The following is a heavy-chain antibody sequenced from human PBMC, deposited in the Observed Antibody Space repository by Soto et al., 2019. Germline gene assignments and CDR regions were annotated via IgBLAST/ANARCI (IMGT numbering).Heavy chain of an antibody. V-gene: IGHV4-30-4*01. J-gene: IGHJ5*02. CDR2: IYYSGST. D-gene: IGHD4-4*01. Sequence: SETLSLTCTVSGGSISSGDYYWSWIRQPPGKGLEWIGYIYYSGSTYYNPSLKSRVTISVDTSKNHFSLKLTSVTAADTAVYYCARSTVTTYNWFAPWGQGTLVTVSS. CDR1: GGSISSGDYY. CDR3: ARSTVTTYNWFAP.